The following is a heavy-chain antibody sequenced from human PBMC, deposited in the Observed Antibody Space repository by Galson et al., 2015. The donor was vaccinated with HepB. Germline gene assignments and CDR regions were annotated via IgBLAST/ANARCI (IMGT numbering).Heavy chain of an antibody. CDR1: GFTFSSHG. Sequence: SLRLSCAASGFTFSSHGMHWVRQAPGKGLECVAVIWYDGSNKYYADSVKGRFIISRDNSKNTLYLQMNSLRAEDTAVYYCARDPYGGSTYGDYWGQGTLVTVSS. J-gene: IGHJ4*02. CDR2: IWYDGSNK. D-gene: IGHD4-23*01. CDR3: ARDPYGGSTYGDY. V-gene: IGHV3-33*01.